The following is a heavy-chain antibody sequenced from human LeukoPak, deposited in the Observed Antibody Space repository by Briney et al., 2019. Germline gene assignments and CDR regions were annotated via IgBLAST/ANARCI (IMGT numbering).Heavy chain of an antibody. Sequence: GGSLRLSCAASGFTFSSYPMSWVRQAPGKGLEWVSVISGSGGSTHYADSVKGRFSISRDNSKNTLYLQMNSLRAEDTAIYYCANTLYVGELLSRFDPWGQGTLVTVSS. CDR3: ANTLYVGELLSRFDP. CDR1: GFTFSSYP. V-gene: IGHV3-23*01. CDR2: ISGSGGST. J-gene: IGHJ5*02. D-gene: IGHD3-10*01.